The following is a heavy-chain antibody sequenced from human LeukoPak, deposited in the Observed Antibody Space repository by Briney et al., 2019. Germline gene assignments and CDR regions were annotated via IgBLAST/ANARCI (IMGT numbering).Heavy chain of an antibody. D-gene: IGHD3-22*01. V-gene: IGHV4-39*07. CDR2: IYYSGST. Sequence: PSETLSLTCTVSGGSISSSDYYWGWLRQPPGKGLEWIGYIYYSGSTYYNPSLKSRVTISVDTSKNQFSLKLSSVTAADTAVYYCARERVLYYYDSSSYPDWYFDLWGRGTLVTVSS. CDR3: ARERVLYYYDSSSYPDWYFDL. J-gene: IGHJ2*01. CDR1: GGSISSSDYY.